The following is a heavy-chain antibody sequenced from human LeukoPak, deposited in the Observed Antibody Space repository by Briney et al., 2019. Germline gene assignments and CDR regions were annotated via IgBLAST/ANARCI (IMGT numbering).Heavy chain of an antibody. CDR2: INPNSGCT. V-gene: IGHV1-2*02. Sequence: WMGWINPNSGCTNYSQKFQGRVTMTRDTSISTAYMELSRLRSDDTAVYYCASDGAIAAAAYWGQGTLVTVSS. D-gene: IGHD6-13*01. CDR3: ASDGAIAAAAY. J-gene: IGHJ4*02.